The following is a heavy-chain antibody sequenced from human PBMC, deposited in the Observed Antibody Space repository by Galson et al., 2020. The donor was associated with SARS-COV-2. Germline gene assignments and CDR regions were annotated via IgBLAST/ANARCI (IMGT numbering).Heavy chain of an antibody. CDR2: IYYDGTIK. D-gene: IGHD3-10*01. V-gene: IGHV3-33*06. CDR1: GFTFSTYG. Sequence: GESLKISCAASGFTFSTYGIHWVRQAPGKGLEWVAVIYYDGTIKYYADSVKGRFTISRDTSKNTLYLQMNSLRAEDTALYYCAKAYYGSGSYYPRYYYVDVWGKGTTVTVSS. CDR3: AKAYYGSGSYYPRYYYVDV. J-gene: IGHJ6*03.